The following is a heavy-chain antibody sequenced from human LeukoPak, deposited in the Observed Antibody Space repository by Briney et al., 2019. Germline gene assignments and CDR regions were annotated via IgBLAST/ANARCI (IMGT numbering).Heavy chain of an antibody. D-gene: IGHD6-19*01. CDR2: ISGSGDST. J-gene: IGHJ5*02. Sequence: GGSLRLSCAASGFTFSSYAMSWVRQAPGKGLDWVSAISGSGDSTYSADSVKGRFTTSTDNSQNTLYLQMNRLRAEDTAIYYCAKDSRSSGWYNWFDPWGQGTLVTVSS. CDR3: AKDSRSSGWYNWFDP. CDR1: GFTFSSYA. V-gene: IGHV3-23*01.